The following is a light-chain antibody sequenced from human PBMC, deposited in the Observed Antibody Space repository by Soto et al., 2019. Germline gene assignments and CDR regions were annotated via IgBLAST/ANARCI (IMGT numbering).Light chain of an antibody. CDR1: QSVSSR. V-gene: IGKV3D-20*01. J-gene: IGKJ4*01. CDR3: QQYGSSPLT. CDR2: DTS. Sequence: EIVLTQSPGTLSLSPGERATLSCRASQSVSSRLAWYQQKPGLAPRLLIYDTSSRATGIPDRFSGSGSGTDFTLTISRLEPEDFAVYYCQQYGSSPLTFGGGTKVDIK.